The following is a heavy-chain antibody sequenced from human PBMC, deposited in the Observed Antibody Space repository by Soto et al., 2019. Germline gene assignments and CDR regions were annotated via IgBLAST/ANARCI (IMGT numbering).Heavy chain of an antibody. J-gene: IGHJ6*02. D-gene: IGHD1-1*01. Sequence: QVQLQQSGPGLVKPSETLSLTCTVSGGSIINYYCSWFRQSPGKGLEWIGYINHDGYSAYNLSLKRRITMSADTSKNQFSLMLDSVTATDTAVYYCARQGYGPPHGLVDAWGQGTTVIVSS. CDR2: INHDGYS. V-gene: IGHV4-59*08. CDR3: ARQGYGPPHGLVDA. CDR1: GGSIINYY.